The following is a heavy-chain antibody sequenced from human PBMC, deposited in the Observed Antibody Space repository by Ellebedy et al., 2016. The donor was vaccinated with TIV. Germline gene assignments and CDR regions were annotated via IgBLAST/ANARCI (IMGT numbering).Heavy chain of an antibody. D-gene: IGHD3-10*01. J-gene: IGHJ4*02. CDR3: AKEAPMVRGVRGYFDY. V-gene: IGHV3-23*01. Sequence: GESLKISCAASGFTFSSYAMSWVRQAPGKGLEWVSAISGSGGSTYYADSVKGRFTISRDNSKNTLYLQMNSLRAEDTAVYYCAKEAPMVRGVRGYFDYWGQGTLVTVSS. CDR1: GFTFSSYA. CDR2: ISGSGGST.